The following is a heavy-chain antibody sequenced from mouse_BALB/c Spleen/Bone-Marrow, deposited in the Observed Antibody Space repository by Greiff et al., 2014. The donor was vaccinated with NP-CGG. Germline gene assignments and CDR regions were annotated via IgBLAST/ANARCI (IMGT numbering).Heavy chain of an antibody. CDR3: ASYFYYAMDY. CDR2: ISYDGSN. CDR1: GYSITSGYY. V-gene: IGHV3-6*02. Sequence: EVHLVESGPGLVKPSQSLSPTCSVTGYSITSGYYWNWIRQFPGNKLEWMGYISYDGSNNYNPSLKNRISITRDTSKNQFFLKLNSVTTEDTATYYCASYFYYAMDYWGQGTSVTVSS. J-gene: IGHJ4*01. D-gene: IGHD1-1*01.